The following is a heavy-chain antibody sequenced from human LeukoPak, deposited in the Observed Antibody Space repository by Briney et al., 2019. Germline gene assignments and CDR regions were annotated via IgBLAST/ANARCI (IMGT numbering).Heavy chain of an antibody. CDR3: ASPGGDSLFDY. V-gene: IGHV3-21*01. Sequence: GGSLRLSCAASGFTFSIHSMNWVRQAPGRGLEWGSSISSSSSYIYYADSVKGRFTISRDNAKNSLYLQMNSLRAEDTAVYYCASPGGDSLFDYWGQGTLVTVSS. J-gene: IGHJ4*02. CDR1: GFTFSIHS. D-gene: IGHD4-23*01. CDR2: ISSSSSYI.